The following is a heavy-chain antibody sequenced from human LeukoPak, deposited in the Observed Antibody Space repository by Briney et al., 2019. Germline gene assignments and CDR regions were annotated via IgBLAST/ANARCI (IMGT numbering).Heavy chain of an antibody. CDR2: ISDDGSNK. D-gene: IGHD2-21*01. J-gene: IGHJ2*01. CDR1: GFTFSNNG. CDR3: AKDSVVIAGHWYFDL. Sequence: PGRSLRLSCTASGFTFSNNGMHWVRQAPGKGLDWVAIISDDGSNKYYADSVQGRVTISRDNSKNTLYLQVSSLRDEDTAVYYCAKDSVVIAGHWYFDLWGRGTLVSVSS. V-gene: IGHV3-30*18.